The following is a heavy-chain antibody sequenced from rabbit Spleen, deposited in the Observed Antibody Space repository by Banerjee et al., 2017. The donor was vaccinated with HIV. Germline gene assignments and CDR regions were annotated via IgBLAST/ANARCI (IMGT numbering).Heavy chain of an antibody. CDR1: GFSFSSSDY. D-gene: IGHD1-1*01. J-gene: IGHJ6*01. CDR3: ARDSSSSFSSYGMDL. V-gene: IGHV1S40*01. CDR2: IAGSSSGFI. Sequence: EESGGDLVNPGASLTLTCTASGFSFSSSDYMCWVRQAPGKGLEWISCIAGSSSGFIYSANWAEGRFTISKTSSTTVTLQMTSLTAADTATYFCARDSSSSFSSYGMDLWGQGTLVTVS.